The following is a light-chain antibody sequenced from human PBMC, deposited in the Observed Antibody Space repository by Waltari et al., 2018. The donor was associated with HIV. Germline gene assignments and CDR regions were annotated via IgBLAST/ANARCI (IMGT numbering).Light chain of an antibody. CDR3: QQRSSWPLT. J-gene: IGKJ4*01. CDR2: DAS. CDR1: QSVSSL. Sequence: NVLTPSPATLSSSPGDKATLSCRPSQSVSSLLAWYQQKPGQAPRLLIYDASNRATGTPPRFSGSGSGTDFTLSISSLEPEDSAVYYCQQRSSWPLTFGGGTKVEIK. V-gene: IGKV3-11*01.